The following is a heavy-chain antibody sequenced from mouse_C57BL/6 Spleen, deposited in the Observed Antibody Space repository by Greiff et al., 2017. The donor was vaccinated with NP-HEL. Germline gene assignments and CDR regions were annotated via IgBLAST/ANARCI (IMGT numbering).Heavy chain of an antibody. Sequence: EVKLVESGGGLVKPGGSLKLSCAASGFTFSDYGMHWVRQAPEKGLEWVAYISSGSSTIYYADTVKGRFTISRDNAKNTLFLQMTSLRSEDTAMYYCAREGGLRHYAMDYWGQGTSVTVSS. J-gene: IGHJ4*01. D-gene: IGHD2-4*01. CDR3: AREGGLRHYAMDY. CDR2: ISSGSSTI. V-gene: IGHV5-17*01. CDR1: GFTFSDYG.